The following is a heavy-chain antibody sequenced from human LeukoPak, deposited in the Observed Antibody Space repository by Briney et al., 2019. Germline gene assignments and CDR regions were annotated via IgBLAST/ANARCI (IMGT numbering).Heavy chain of an antibody. CDR3: AKAPVTGYSSSPSDY. J-gene: IGHJ4*02. CDR2: IKQDGSEK. D-gene: IGHD6-13*01. V-gene: IGHV3-7*01. CDR1: GFTFSNYW. Sequence: GGSLRLSCAAPGFTFSNYWMNWVRQAPGKGLEWVANIKQDGSEKYYADSVKGRFTISRDNSKNTLCLQMNSLRAEDTAVYYCAKAPVTGYSSSPSDYWGQGTLVTVSS.